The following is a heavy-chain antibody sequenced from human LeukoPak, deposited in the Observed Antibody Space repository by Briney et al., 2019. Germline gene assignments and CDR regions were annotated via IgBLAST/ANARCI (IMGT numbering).Heavy chain of an antibody. Sequence: GGSLRLSCAASGFTFSDYYISWIRQAPGKGLEWVSYISSSSSYTNYADSVKGRFTISRDNAKNSLYLQMNSLRAEDTAVYYCARVGQDYGDYRFDYWGQGTLVTVSS. D-gene: IGHD4-17*01. J-gene: IGHJ4*02. CDR1: GFTFSDYY. CDR3: ARVGQDYGDYRFDY. V-gene: IGHV3-11*05. CDR2: ISSSSSYT.